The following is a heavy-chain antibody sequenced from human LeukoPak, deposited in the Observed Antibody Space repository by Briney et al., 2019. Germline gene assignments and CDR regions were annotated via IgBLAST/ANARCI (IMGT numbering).Heavy chain of an antibody. Sequence: ASVKVSCKTSGYTFTGYYMHWVRQAPGQGLEWMGWINPNSGGTNYAQKFQGRVTMTRDTSISTAYMDLSSLTPDDTAVYFCARDQGSLTRSWYTGYWGQGTQVTVSS. V-gene: IGHV1-2*02. CDR3: ARDQGSLTRSWYTGY. CDR1: GYTFTGYY. J-gene: IGHJ4*02. D-gene: IGHD6-13*01. CDR2: INPNSGGT.